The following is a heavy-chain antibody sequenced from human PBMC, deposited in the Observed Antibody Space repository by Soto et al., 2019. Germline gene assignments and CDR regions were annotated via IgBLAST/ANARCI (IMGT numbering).Heavy chain of an antibody. CDR2: ISAYNGNT. CDR1: GYTLSSYG. D-gene: IGHD5-12*01. V-gene: IGHV1-18*01. CDR3: AREDLSYSGYDPNWFDP. Sequence: QVPLVQSGAEVKKPGASVKVSCKASGYTLSSYGISGVRQAPGQGLEGRGWISAYNGNTNYAQKLQVRVTITTDTSTTTAYMELRSLRSDATAVYYCAREDLSYSGYDPNWFDPWGQETLVTVSS. J-gene: IGHJ5*02.